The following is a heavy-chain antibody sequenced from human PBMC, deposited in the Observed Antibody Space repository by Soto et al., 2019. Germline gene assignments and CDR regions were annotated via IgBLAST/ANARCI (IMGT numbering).Heavy chain of an antibody. D-gene: IGHD5-12*01. J-gene: IGHJ3*02. V-gene: IGHV3-30*18. CDR1: GFTFSSYG. CDR3: AKSPGCSGYGDPFDM. CDR2: ISYDGHNK. Sequence: QVQLVESGGGVVQPGRSLRLSCVVSGFTFSSYGMHWVRQAPGKGLEWVAVISYDGHNKYYADSVKGRFTISRDNSKNTLFLQMNSLRAEDTAVYYCAKSPGCSGYGDPFDMWGQGTMVTVSS.